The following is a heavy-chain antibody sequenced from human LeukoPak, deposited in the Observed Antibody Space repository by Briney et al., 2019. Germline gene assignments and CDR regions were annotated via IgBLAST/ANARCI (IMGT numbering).Heavy chain of an antibody. Sequence: GGSLRLSCAASGFTFDDYAMHWVRQAPGKGLEWVSGISWNSGSVGYADSVKGRFTISRDNAKNSLYLQMNSLRAEDTALYYCAKEISIAAPYYYYGMDVWGQGTTVTVSS. CDR1: GFTFDDYA. D-gene: IGHD6-6*01. J-gene: IGHJ6*02. CDR2: ISWNSGSV. V-gene: IGHV3-9*01. CDR3: AKEISIAAPYYYYGMDV.